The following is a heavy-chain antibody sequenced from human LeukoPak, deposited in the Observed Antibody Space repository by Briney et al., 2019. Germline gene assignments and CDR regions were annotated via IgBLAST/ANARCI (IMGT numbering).Heavy chain of an antibody. Sequence: PGGSLRLSCAASGFTFSGSAMHWVRQASGKGLEWVGRIRSKANSYATAYAASVKGRFTISRDDSKNTAYLQMNSLKTEDTAVYYCARDRGYLYYGMDVWGQGTTVTVSS. J-gene: IGHJ6*02. V-gene: IGHV3-73*01. CDR1: GFTFSGSA. CDR3: ARDRGYLYYGMDV. CDR2: IRSKANSYAT. D-gene: IGHD3-10*01.